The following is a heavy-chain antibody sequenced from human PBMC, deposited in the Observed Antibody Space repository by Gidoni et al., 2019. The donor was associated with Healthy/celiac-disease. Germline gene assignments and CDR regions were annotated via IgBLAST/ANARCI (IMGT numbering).Heavy chain of an antibody. CDR2: ISSSSSYI. D-gene: IGHD3-9*01. CDR1: GFTFSSYS. CDR3: ARVSYYDILTGKYYYYGMDV. Sequence: EVQLVASGGGLVKPGGSLRLSCAASGFTFSSYSMNWVRQAPGKGLEWVSSISSSSSYIYYADSVKGRFTISRDNAKNALYLQMNSLRAEDTAVYYCARVSYYDILTGKYYYYGMDVWGQGTTVTVSS. J-gene: IGHJ6*02. V-gene: IGHV3-21*06.